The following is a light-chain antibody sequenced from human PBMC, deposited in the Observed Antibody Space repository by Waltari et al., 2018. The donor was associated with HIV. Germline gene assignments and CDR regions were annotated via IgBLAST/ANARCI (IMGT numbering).Light chain of an antibody. J-gene: IGLJ2*01. CDR2: DDS. V-gene: IGLV3-21*02. CDR3: QVWDSSSDLVV. CDR1: KIGNKS. Sequence: SYVLTQPPSVSVAPGQTARITCGGNKIGNKSVHWYQQKPGQAPVLVVNDDSDRPSGIPERFSGSNSGNTATLTISRVEAGDEVDYFCQVWDSSSDLVVFGGGTKLTVL.